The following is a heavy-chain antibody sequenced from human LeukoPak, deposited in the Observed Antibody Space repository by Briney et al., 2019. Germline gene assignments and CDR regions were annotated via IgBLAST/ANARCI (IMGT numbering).Heavy chain of an antibody. CDR2: ISYDGSNK. J-gene: IGHJ4*02. Sequence: GGSLRLSCAASGFTFSSYGMHWVRQAPGKGLEWVAVISYDGSNKYYADSVKGRFTISRDNSKNTLYLQMNSLRAEDTVVYYCATHGDNGTFDYWGQGTLVTVSS. V-gene: IGHV3-30*03. D-gene: IGHD4-17*01. CDR1: GFTFSSYG. CDR3: ATHGDNGTFDY.